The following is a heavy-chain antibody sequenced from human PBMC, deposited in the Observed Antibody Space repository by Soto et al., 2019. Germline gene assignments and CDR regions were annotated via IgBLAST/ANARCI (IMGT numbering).Heavy chain of an antibody. V-gene: IGHV3-15*01. CDR2: IKSKADGGTT. D-gene: IGHD3-3*01. J-gene: IGHJ4*02. CDR1: GFIFSNAW. CDR3: TTGWSSKDY. Sequence: EVQLVESGGVLVKPGGSLRLSCAASGFIFSNAWMSWVRQAPGKGLEWVGRIKSKADGGTTNYAAPVKGRFNISRDGSKNTLYLQMNGLKTEDTAVYYCTTGWSSKDYWGQGTLVTVSS.